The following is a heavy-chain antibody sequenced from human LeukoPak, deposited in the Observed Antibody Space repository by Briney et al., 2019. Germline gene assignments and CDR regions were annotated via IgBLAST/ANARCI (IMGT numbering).Heavy chain of an antibody. CDR2: IYHTGIT. CDR3: ARHGPLTGGFDY. J-gene: IGHJ4*02. CDR1: GVSIGSGGYY. V-gene: IGHV4-31*03. Sequence: SQTLSLSCTVSGVSIGSGGYYWTWMRQRPGEGLEWIGYIYHTGITYYNPSLKSRATISVDTSKNQISLKLTSVSAADTALYYCARHGPLTGGFDYWGRGTLVTVSS. D-gene: IGHD1-20*01.